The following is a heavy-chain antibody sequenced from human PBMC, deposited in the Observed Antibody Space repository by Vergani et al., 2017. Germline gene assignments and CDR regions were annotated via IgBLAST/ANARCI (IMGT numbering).Heavy chain of an antibody. CDR1: GGSISSGGYY. CDR2: IYYSGST. CDR3: ARDRRSGGTRGWFDP. V-gene: IGHV4-31*03. J-gene: IGHJ5*02. D-gene: IGHD2-15*01. Sequence: QVPLHESCPGLVKPSQTLSLPCTVSGGSISSGGYYWSWIRQHPGKGLEWIGYIYYSGSTYYNPSLKSRVTISVDTSKNQFSLKLSSVTAADTAVYYCARDRRSGGTRGWFDPWGQGTLVTVSS.